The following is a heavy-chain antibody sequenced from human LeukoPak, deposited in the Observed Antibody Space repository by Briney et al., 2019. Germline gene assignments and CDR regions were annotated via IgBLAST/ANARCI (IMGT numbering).Heavy chain of an antibody. J-gene: IGHJ4*02. D-gene: IGHD6-19*01. Sequence: SETLSLTCTVSGGSISSYYWSWIRQPPGKGLEWIGYIYYSGSTNYNPSLKSRVTISVDTSKNQFSLKLSSVTAADTAVYYCARIRGLVSPLGYWGQGTLVTVSS. V-gene: IGHV4-59*08. CDR1: GGSISSYY. CDR2: IYYSGST. CDR3: ARIRGLVSPLGY.